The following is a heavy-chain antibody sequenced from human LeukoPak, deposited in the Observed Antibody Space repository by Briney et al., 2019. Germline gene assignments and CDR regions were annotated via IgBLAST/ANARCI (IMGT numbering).Heavy chain of an antibody. J-gene: IGHJ4*02. CDR1: GGSISSYY. CDR2: IYTSGGT. D-gene: IGHD3-10*01. V-gene: IGHV4-4*07. CDR3: AREDGYYYGSGYYFDY. Sequence: SETLSLTCTVSGGSISSYYWSWIRQPAGKGLEWIGRIYTSGGTNYNPSLKSRVTMSVDTSKNQFSLKLSSVTAADTAVYYCAREDGYYYGSGYYFDYWGQGTLVTVSS.